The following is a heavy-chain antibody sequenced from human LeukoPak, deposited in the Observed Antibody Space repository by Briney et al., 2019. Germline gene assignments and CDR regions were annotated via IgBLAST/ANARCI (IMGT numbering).Heavy chain of an antibody. V-gene: IGHV3-43*02. J-gene: IGHJ4*02. CDR1: GFTFDDYA. CDR2: ISGDGGST. D-gene: IGHD3/OR15-3a*01. CDR3: AKDMDWQDQDDY. Sequence: RGSLRLSCAASGFTFDDYAMHWVRQAPGKGLGWVSLISGDGGSTYYADSVKGRFTISRDNSKNSLYLQMNSLRTEDTALYYCAKDMDWQDQDDYWGQGTLVTVSS.